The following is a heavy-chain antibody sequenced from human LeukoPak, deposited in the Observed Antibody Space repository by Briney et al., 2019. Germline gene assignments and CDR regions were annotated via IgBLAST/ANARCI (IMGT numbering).Heavy chain of an antibody. D-gene: IGHD3-10*01. CDR3: ARDAYGSGSYYPRWFDP. V-gene: IGHV4-61*01. J-gene: IGHJ5*02. CDR2: IYYSGST. CDR1: GYSISSGYY. Sequence: SETLSLTCTVSGYSISSGYYWGWIRQPPGKGLEWIGYIYYSGSTNYNPSLKSRVTISVDTSKNQFSLKLSSVTAADTAVYYCARDAYGSGSYYPRWFDPWGQGTLVTVSS.